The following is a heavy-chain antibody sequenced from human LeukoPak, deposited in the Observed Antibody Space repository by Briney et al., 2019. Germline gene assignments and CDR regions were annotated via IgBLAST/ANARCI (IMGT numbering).Heavy chain of an antibody. Sequence: GASVKVSCKASGYTFTGYYIDWVRQAPGQGLEWMGWINSDSGGTNYAQKFQGRVTMTRDTSTSTAYMELSRLRSDDTAFYYCARDTITVTTPYFDYWGQGTLVTVPS. V-gene: IGHV1-2*02. CDR1: GYTFTGYY. J-gene: IGHJ4*02. CDR3: ARDTITVTTPYFDY. D-gene: IGHD4-17*01. CDR2: INSDSGGT.